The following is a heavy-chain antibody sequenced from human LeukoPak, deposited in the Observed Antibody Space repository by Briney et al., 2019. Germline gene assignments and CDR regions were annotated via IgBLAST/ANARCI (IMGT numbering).Heavy chain of an antibody. Sequence: ASVKVSCKASGYTFTGYYMHWVRQAPGQGLEWMGWINPNSGGTNYAQKFQGRVTMTRDTSISTAYMELSRLRSDDTAVYYCARGGHYYYGSGSYYPNWFDPWGQGTLVTVSS. CDR1: GYTFTGYY. CDR3: ARGGHYYYGSGSYYPNWFDP. D-gene: IGHD3-10*01. J-gene: IGHJ5*02. V-gene: IGHV1-2*02. CDR2: INPNSGGT.